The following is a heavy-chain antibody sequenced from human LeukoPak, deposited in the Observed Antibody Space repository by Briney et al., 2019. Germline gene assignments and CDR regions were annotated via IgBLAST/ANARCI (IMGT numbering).Heavy chain of an antibody. CDR3: AKMIRGVNDSDY. CDR2: ISGSGGGT. V-gene: IGHV3-23*01. Sequence: GGSLRLSCAASGFTSRNCAMSWVRQAPGKGLEWVSAISGSGGGTYYADSVKGRFTISRDNSKNMLYLQMNSLRAEDTALYYCAKMIRGVNDSDYWGQGTLVTVSS. CDR1: GFTSRNCA. J-gene: IGHJ4*02. D-gene: IGHD3-10*01.